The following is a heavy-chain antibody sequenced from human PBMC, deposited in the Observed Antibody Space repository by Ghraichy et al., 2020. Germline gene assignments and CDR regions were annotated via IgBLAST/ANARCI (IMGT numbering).Heavy chain of an antibody. V-gene: IGHV1-69*13. CDR2: IIPIFGTA. CDR3: ARVFLSEGQRYFDL. CDR1: GGIFTSYA. D-gene: IGHD2/OR15-2a*01. J-gene: IGHJ2*01. Sequence: SVKVSCKASGGIFTSYALSWVRQAPGQGLEWMGGIIPIFGTANYAQKFQGRVTITADESTRTANMELSSLNSEDTAVYYCARVFLSEGQRYFDLWGRGTLVIVSS.